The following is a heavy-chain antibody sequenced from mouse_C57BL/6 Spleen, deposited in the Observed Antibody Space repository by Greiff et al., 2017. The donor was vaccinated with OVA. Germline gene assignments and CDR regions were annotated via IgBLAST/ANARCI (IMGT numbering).Heavy chain of an antibody. J-gene: IGHJ2*01. D-gene: IGHD2-2*01. Sequence: VQLQQPGAELVKPGASVKLSCKASGYTFTDYYMNWVKQSHGKSLEWIGDINPNNGGTSYNQKFKGKATLTVDKSSSTAYMELRSLTSEDSAVYYCARGGYGYDVNYFDYWGQGTTLTVSS. V-gene: IGHV1-26*01. CDR3: ARGGYGYDVNYFDY. CDR2: INPNNGGT. CDR1: GYTFTDYY.